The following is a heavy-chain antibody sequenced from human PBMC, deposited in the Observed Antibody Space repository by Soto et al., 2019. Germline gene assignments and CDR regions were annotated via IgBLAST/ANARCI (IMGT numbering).Heavy chain of an antibody. D-gene: IGHD5-18*01. CDR2: ISSSSSTI. CDR1: GFTFSSYS. Sequence: GGSLRLSCAASGFTFSSYSMNWVRQAPGKGLEWVSYISSSSSTIYHADSVKGRFTISRDNAKNSLYLQMNSLRAEDTAVYYCASRGYGRYWGQGTPVTVSS. V-gene: IGHV3-48*01. J-gene: IGHJ4*02. CDR3: ASRGYGRY.